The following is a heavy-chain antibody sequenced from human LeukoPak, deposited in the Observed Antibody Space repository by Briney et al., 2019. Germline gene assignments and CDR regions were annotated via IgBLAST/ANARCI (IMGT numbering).Heavy chain of an antibody. Sequence: GGSLRLSCAASGFTFSSYAISWVRQAPGQGLEWMGGIIPIFGTANYAQKFQGRVTITADESTSTAYMELSSLRSEDTAVYYCARGYCSGGSCCGYNWFDPWGQGTLVTVSS. D-gene: IGHD2-15*01. CDR1: GFTFSSYA. J-gene: IGHJ5*02. V-gene: IGHV1-69*01. CDR2: IIPIFGTA. CDR3: ARGYCSGGSCCGYNWFDP.